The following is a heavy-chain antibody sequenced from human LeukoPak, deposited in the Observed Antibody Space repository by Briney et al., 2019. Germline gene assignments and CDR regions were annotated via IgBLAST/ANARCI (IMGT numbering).Heavy chain of an antibody. J-gene: IGHJ4*02. CDR2: ISSSGSTI. Sequence: GGSLRLSCAASGFTFDDYGMSWVRQAPGKGLEWVSYISSSGSTIYYADSVKGGFTISRDNAKNSLYLQMNSLRAEDTAVYYCARDQGGKIGRVYYFDYWGQGTLVTVSS. CDR1: GFTFDDYG. D-gene: IGHD3-16*01. CDR3: ARDQGGKIGRVYYFDY. V-gene: IGHV3-48*03.